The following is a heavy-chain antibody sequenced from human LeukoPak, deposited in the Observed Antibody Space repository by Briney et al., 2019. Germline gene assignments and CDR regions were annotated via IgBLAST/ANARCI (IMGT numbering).Heavy chain of an antibody. Sequence: GGSLRLSCAASGFTFSRSAMSWVRQAPGKGLEWVSTISGGSLGTYYADSVKGRFTISKDNAKNSLWLQMNSLRAEDTAVYYCARISPSSSWDFDYWGQGTLVTVSS. CDR3: ARISPSSSWDFDY. J-gene: IGHJ4*02. CDR1: GFTFSRSA. CDR2: ISGGSLGT. V-gene: IGHV3-23*01. D-gene: IGHD6-13*01.